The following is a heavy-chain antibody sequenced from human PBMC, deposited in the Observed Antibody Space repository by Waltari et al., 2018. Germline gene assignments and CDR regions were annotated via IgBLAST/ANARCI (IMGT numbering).Heavy chain of an antibody. J-gene: IGHJ6*02. V-gene: IGHV4-59*01. CDR1: GCSISSYY. D-gene: IGHD1-26*01. CDR3: ARDRGRVGATSGYYGMDV. CDR2: IYYSGST. Sequence: QVQLQESGPGLVKPSETLSLTCTVSGCSISSYYWSWIRRPPGKGLEWIGYIYYSGSTNYNPSLKSRVTISVDTSKNQFSLKLSSVTAADTAVYYCARDRGRVGATSGYYGMDVWGQGTTVTVSS.